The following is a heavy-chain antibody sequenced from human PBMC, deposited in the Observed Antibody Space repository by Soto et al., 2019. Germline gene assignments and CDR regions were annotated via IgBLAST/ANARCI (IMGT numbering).Heavy chain of an antibody. CDR1: GASVTRAGSY. J-gene: IGHJ4*02. CDR3: ATRTTVTTCDY. V-gene: IGHV4-31*11. CDR2: IYFDGTT. D-gene: IGHD4-17*01. Sequence: QVQLQESGPGLVKPSQTLSLTCDVSGASVTRAGSYWGWIRQRPGQGLEWIGYIYFDGTTYYNPSLKSRVLISADTSRNQFSLSLSFLTAAHTAVYYCATRTTVTTCDYWGQGTLVTVSS.